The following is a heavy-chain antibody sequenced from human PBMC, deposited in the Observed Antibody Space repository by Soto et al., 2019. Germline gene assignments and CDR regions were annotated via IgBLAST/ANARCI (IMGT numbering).Heavy chain of an antibody. Sequence: QVQLQESGPGLVRPSGSLSVTCAVSGDSISRSPWWSWVRQSPGKGLEWIGEISHIGTTNYNPSIKSRVTISGDKATSQLSLKLTSATAADTAVYYCARALYDRGGVAHWGHGTVVSVSS. CDR1: GDSISRSPW. D-gene: IGHD3-22*01. J-gene: IGHJ1*01. V-gene: IGHV4-4*02. CDR3: ARALYDRGGVAH. CDR2: ISHIGTT.